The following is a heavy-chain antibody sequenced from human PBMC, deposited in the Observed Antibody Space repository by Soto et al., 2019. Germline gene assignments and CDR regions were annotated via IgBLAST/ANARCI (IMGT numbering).Heavy chain of an antibody. J-gene: IGHJ4*02. CDR2: IFHDGTA. CDR3: ARLVYDTRLNYMYFDF. Sequence: PSETLSLTCAVSGVSISSVNWWTWVRQTPQRGLEYIGEIFHDGTANYYPSFERRVAISVDTSKNQFSLKLTSVTAADTAIYFCARLVYDTRLNYMYFDFWGQGALVTVSS. CDR1: GVSISSVNW. V-gene: IGHV4-4*02. D-gene: IGHD2-8*01.